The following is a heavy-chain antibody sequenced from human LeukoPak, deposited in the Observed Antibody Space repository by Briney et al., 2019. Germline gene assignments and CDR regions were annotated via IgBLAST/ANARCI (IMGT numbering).Heavy chain of an antibody. D-gene: IGHD6-19*01. Sequence: GGSLRLSCSVSGXTFSNYAMHWVRQAPGKGLEYVSGISSNGGRTYYADSVKGRFTISRDNSKNTMYVQMSTLRVEDTAVYYCVKDPHSSGRYYFDYWGQGTLVTVSS. CDR2: ISSNGGRT. V-gene: IGHV3-64*05. CDR1: GXTFSNYA. J-gene: IGHJ4*02. CDR3: VKDPHSSGRYYFDY.